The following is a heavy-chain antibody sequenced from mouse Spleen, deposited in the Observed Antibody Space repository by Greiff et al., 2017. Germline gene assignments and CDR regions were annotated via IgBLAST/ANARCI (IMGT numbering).Heavy chain of an antibody. Sequence: QVQLQQPGTELVKPGASVKLSCKASGYTFTSYWIHWVKQRPGQGLEWIGDINPRNGGTNYNEKFKTKATLTEDKSSSTAYMQLSSLTSEDSAVYYCAREEDDYDDLYWYFDVWGAGTTVTVSS. CDR3: AREEDDYDDLYWYFDV. CDR1: GYTFTSYW. V-gene: IGHV1-53*01. J-gene: IGHJ1*01. D-gene: IGHD2-4*01. CDR2: INPRNGGT.